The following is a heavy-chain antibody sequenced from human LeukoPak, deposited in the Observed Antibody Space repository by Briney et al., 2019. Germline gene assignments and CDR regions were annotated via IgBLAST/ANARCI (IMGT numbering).Heavy chain of an antibody. Sequence: PGGSLRLSCAASGFTFSSYSMNWVRQAPGKGLEWVSSISSSSSYIYYADSVKGRFTISRDNAKNSLYLQMNSLRAEDTAVYYCAKMEYSSSWYGYFQHWGQGTLVTVSS. J-gene: IGHJ1*01. CDR3: AKMEYSSSWYGYFQH. V-gene: IGHV3-21*04. CDR1: GFTFSSYS. D-gene: IGHD6-13*01. CDR2: ISSSSSYI.